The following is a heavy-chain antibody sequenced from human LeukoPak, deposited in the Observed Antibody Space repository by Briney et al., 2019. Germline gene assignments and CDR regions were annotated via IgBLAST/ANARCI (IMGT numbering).Heavy chain of an antibody. J-gene: IGHJ6*03. V-gene: IGHV4-34*01. CDR3: ASTDWGGYYFYYMDV. CDR1: GGSFSGYY. D-gene: IGHD7-27*01. Sequence: SETLSLTCAVYGGSFSGYYWSWIRQPPGKGLEWIGEINHSGSTNYNPSLKSRVTISVDTSKNQFSLKLSSVTAADTAVYYCASTDWGGYYFYYMDVWGKGTTVAVSS. CDR2: INHSGST.